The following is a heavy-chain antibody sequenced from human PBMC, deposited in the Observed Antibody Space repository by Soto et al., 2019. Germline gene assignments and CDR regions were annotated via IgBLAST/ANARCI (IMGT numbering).Heavy chain of an antibody. CDR1: GGSISSYY. Sequence: SESMSLTCTVCGGSISSYYWSWIRQHPGKGLEWIGYMYYSGSTNYSPSLKSRVTISVDTSKNQFSLKLSSVTAADTAVYYCGGKNYDSSGYFDYWGQGTLVTVSS. J-gene: IGHJ4*02. V-gene: IGHV4-59*01. D-gene: IGHD3-22*01. CDR3: GGKNYDSSGYFDY. CDR2: MYYSGST.